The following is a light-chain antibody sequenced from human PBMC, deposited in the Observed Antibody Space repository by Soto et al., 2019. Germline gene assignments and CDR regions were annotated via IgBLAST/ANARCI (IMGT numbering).Light chain of an antibody. CDR2: DNN. CDR3: GTWDSSLRGGV. Sequence: QSVLTQPPSVSAAPGQKVTISCSGSSSNIGNNYVSWYQQFPGTAPKVLIYDNNKRPSGIPDRFSGSKSGTSATLGITGLQTGDEADYYCGTWDSSLRGGVFGGGTKVTVL. J-gene: IGLJ2*01. V-gene: IGLV1-51*01. CDR1: SSNIGNNY.